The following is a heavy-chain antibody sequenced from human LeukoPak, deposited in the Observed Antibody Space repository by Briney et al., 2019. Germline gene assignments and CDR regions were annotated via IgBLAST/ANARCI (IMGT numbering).Heavy chain of an antibody. CDR2: MNPNSGNT. CDR1: GYTFTSYD. J-gene: IGHJ3*02. V-gene: IGHV1-8*01. CDR3: ARDYYDKGVDAFDI. D-gene: IGHD3-22*01. Sequence: ASVKVSCKASGYTFTSYDINWVRQATGQGLEWMGWMNPNSGNTGYAQKFQGRVTMTRNTSISTAYMELSSLRSEDTAVYYCARDYYDKGVDAFDIWGQGTVVAVSS.